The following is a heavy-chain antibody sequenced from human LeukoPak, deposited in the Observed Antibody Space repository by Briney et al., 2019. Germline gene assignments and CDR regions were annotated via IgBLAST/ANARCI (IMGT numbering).Heavy chain of an antibody. J-gene: IGHJ6*03. CDR3: ARDQPYIDV. CDR2: IYHSGTT. CDR1: GHSISSGYY. Sequence: SEALSLTCTVSGHSISSGYYWGWIRQPPGKGLEWIGSIYHSGTTYYNPSLKSRVTISVDTSKNQFSLKLSSVTAADTAVYYCARDQPYIDVWGKGTTVTVSS. V-gene: IGHV4-38-2*02.